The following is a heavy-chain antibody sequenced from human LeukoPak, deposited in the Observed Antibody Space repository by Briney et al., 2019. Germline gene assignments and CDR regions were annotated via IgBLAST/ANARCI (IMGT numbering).Heavy chain of an antibody. D-gene: IGHD3-3*01. CDR1: GYTFTSYA. CDR2: INAGNGNT. J-gene: IGHJ6*02. Sequence: GASVKVSCKASGYTFTSYAMHWVRQAPGQRLEWMGWINAGNGNTKYPQKFQGRVTITRDTSASTAYMELSSLRSEDTAVYYCARDPYFWSGDYGMDVWGQGTTVTVSS. CDR3: ARDPYFWSGDYGMDV. V-gene: IGHV1-3*01.